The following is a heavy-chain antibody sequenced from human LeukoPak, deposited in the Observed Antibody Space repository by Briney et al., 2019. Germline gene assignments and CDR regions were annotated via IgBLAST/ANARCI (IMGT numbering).Heavy chain of an antibody. Sequence: SSETLSLTCTVSGYFISSGYYWGWIRQPPGKGLEWIGSIYHSGSTYYNPSLKSRVTISVDTSKNQFSLKLSSVTAADTAVYYCARVPSALRHYFDYWGQGTLVTVSS. D-gene: IGHD3-16*01. CDR1: GYFISSGYY. J-gene: IGHJ4*02. CDR2: IYHSGST. V-gene: IGHV4-38-2*02. CDR3: ARVPSALRHYFDY.